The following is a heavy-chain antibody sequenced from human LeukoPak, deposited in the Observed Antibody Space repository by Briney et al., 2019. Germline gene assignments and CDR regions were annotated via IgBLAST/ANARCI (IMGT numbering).Heavy chain of an antibody. CDR2: ISDSGTTI. D-gene: IGHD1-26*01. Sequence: PGGSLRLSCAASGFTFSSYEMNWVRQAPGKGLEWVSYISDSGTTIYYADSVKGRFTISRDNAKNSLYLQMNSLRAEDTALYYCARGENFLSGTYQRAFDNWGQGTLVTVSS. CDR3: ARGENFLSGTYQRAFDN. CDR1: GFTFSSYE. V-gene: IGHV3-48*03. J-gene: IGHJ4*02.